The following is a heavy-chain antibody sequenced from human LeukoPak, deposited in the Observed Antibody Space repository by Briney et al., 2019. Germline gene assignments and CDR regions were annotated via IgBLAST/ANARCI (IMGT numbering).Heavy chain of an antibody. CDR1: GGSISSGDYY. D-gene: IGHD3-9*01. CDR3: AREFGGLTGYLSYYGMDV. Sequence: SETLSLTCTVSGGSISSGDYYWSWIRQPPGKGREWIGYIYYSGSTYYNPSLKSRVTISVDTSKNQFSLKLSSVTAADTAVYYCAREFGGLTGYLSYYGMDVWGQGTTVTVSS. CDR2: IYYSGST. J-gene: IGHJ6*02. V-gene: IGHV4-30-4*08.